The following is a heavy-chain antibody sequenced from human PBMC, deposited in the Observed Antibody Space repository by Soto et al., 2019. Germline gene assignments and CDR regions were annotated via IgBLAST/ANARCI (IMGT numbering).Heavy chain of an antibody. CDR3: ARVRGYSYGYVDH. D-gene: IGHD5-18*01. J-gene: IGHJ4*02. Sequence: ASLKVSCNTSGSTFTSYYMHWGRHSHGQGLELMCIINPNGVLTVYAQEFQGRITMTRDTSTSTVYMELSSLRSEDTAVYYCARVRGYSYGYVDHWGLGTLVTVSS. V-gene: IGHV1-46*01. CDR1: GSTFTSYY. CDR2: INPNGVLT.